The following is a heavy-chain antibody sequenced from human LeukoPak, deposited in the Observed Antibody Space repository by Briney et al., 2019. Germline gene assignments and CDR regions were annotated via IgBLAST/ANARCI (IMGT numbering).Heavy chain of an antibody. D-gene: IGHD3-3*01. V-gene: IGHV4-59*01. J-gene: IGHJ4*02. CDR3: AGPRIFFDY. CDR1: GGSISSYY. CDR2: IYYSGST. Sequence: SETLSLTCTVSGGSISSYYWSWVRQPPGKGLEWIGYIYYSGSTNYNPSLKSRVTISVDTSKNQFSLKLSSVTAADTAVYYCAGPRIFFDYWGQGTLVTVSS.